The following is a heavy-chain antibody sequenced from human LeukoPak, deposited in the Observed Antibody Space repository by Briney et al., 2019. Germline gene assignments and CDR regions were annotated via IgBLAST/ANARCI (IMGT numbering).Heavy chain of an antibody. CDR1: GFTFSSYD. J-gene: IGHJ4*02. D-gene: IGHD2-21*01. Sequence: PGGSLRLSCAASGFTFSSYDMHWVRQATGKGLEWVSAIGTAGDTYYPGSVKGRFTISRENAKNSLYLQMNSLRAGDTAVYYCATGDSRSNLRGLDYWGQGTLVTVSS. V-gene: IGHV3-13*01. CDR3: ATGDSRSNLRGLDY. CDR2: IGTAGDT.